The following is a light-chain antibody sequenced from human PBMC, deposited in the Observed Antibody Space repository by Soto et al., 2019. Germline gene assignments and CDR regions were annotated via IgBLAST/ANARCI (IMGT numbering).Light chain of an antibody. CDR3: QQYGYSLPWT. V-gene: IGKV3-20*01. Sequence: IVLTQSPGTLSLSPGERATLSCRASQSVSSSYLAWYQQKPGQAPRLLIYGTSSRATGIPDRFSGSGSGTDFTLTISRLEPEDFAVYYCQQYGYSLPWTFGQGTKVEIK. CDR1: QSVSSSY. J-gene: IGKJ1*01. CDR2: GTS.